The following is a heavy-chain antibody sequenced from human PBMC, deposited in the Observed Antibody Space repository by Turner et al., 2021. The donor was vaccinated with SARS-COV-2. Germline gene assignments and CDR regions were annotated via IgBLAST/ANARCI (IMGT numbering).Heavy chain of an antibody. J-gene: IGHJ5*02. CDR3: ARDGDLRRNWFDP. CDR2: IYTGGST. D-gene: IGHD3-10*01. CDR1: GGSISNFY. Sequence: QVQLQESGPGLVKPSETLSLTCSVSGGSISNFYWSWIRQPAGKGLEWIGRIYTGGSTNYNPSLKSRVTMSVDTSKNQISLNLISVTAADTAVYYCARDGDLRRNWFDPWGQGTLVTVSS. V-gene: IGHV4-4*07.